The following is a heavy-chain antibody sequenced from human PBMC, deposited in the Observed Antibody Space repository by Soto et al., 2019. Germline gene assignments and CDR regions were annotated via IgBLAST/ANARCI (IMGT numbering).Heavy chain of an antibody. V-gene: IGHV1-8*01. CDR1: GYSFTSLD. J-gene: IGHJ4*02. CDR2: MQPSTGRT. CDR3: ARGVSAGVDF. Sequence: QVQLVQSGAEVREPGASVKVSCKASGYSFTSLDINWVRQTAGQGLEWMGWMQPSTGRTGYAQKFQGRVTMARDTSIITAYMELPTLTSEDTAFYYCARGVSAGVDFWGQGTLVTVSS. D-gene: IGHD1-26*01.